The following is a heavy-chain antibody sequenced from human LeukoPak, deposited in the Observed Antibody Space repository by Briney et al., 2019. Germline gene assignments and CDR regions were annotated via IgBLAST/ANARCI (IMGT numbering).Heavy chain of an antibody. CDR3: ARDGTGGAIPLDH. Sequence: AGGSLRLSCAASGFTFSSYWMHWVRQAPGKGLVWVSRLNSNGSTTIYADSVKGRFTISRDNAKNTLYLQMNSLRAEDTAVYYCARDGTGGAIPLDHWGQGTLVTVSS. CDR2: LNSNGSTT. V-gene: IGHV3-74*01. D-gene: IGHD3-16*01. J-gene: IGHJ4*02. CDR1: GFTFSSYW.